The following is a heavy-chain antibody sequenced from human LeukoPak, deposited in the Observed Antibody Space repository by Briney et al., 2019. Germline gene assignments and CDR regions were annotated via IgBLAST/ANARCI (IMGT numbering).Heavy chain of an antibody. Sequence: GASVKVSCKASGYTFTGYYMHWVRQAPGQGLEWMGRINPNSGGTNYAQKFQGRVTMTRDTSISTAYMELSRLRSDDTAVYYCARDQITIFGVVTYGMDVWGQGTTVTVSS. J-gene: IGHJ6*02. D-gene: IGHD3-3*01. CDR1: GYTFTGYY. CDR3: ARDQITIFGVVTYGMDV. V-gene: IGHV1-2*06. CDR2: INPNSGGT.